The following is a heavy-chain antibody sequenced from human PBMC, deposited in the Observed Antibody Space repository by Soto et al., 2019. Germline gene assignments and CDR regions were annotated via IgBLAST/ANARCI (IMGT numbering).Heavy chain of an antibody. V-gene: IGHV1-69*01. D-gene: IGHD1-26*01. CDR1: GGSFRRYA. Sequence: QVLLVQSGAEVKKPGSSVKVSCKVSGGSFRRYAICWVRQSPGQGLEWMGWIIPILGSPNYAQKFQDRVTIIADESTSTTYMEMSSLRSEDAAVYYWASRERVDAFDIWGQGTMVIGSS. CDR3: ASRERVDAFDI. J-gene: IGHJ3*02. CDR2: IIPILGSP.